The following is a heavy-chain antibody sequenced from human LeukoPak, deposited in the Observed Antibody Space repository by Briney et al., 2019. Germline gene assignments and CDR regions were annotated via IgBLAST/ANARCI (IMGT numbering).Heavy chain of an antibody. CDR2: ISYNQST. Sequence: NPSETLSHTCCVSGRPIRSYYWSSIRQPPGKVLEWIGYISYNQSTNYNPSLKSRDALSLDTSKNQFSLRLTSVTAADTAMYYCARVLNEYYYDSSGYYFDYWGQGTLVTVSS. J-gene: IGHJ4*02. CDR1: GRPIRSYY. CDR3: ARVLNEYYYDSSGYYFDY. D-gene: IGHD3-22*01. V-gene: IGHV4-59*01.